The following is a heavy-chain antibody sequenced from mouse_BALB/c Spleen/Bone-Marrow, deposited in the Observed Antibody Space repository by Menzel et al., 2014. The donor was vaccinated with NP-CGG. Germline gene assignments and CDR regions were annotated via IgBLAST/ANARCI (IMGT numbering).Heavy chain of an antibody. V-gene: IGHV1-14*01. D-gene: IGHD2-3*01. CDR1: GYTFTSYI. CDR2: INPYNDGT. J-gene: IGHJ4*01. Sequence: VQLKQSGPELVKPGASVKMSCKASGYTFTSYIMHWVKRKPGQGLEWIGYINPYNDGTKYNEKFKGKATLTSDKSSSTAYMELSSLTSEDPAAYYCARRWLPYAMDYWGQGTSVTVSS. CDR3: ARRWLPYAMDY.